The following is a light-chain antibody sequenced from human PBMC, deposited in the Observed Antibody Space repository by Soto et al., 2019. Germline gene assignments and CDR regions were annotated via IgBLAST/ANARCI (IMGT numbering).Light chain of an antibody. CDR1: QSVSSN. V-gene: IGKV3-15*01. Sequence: EIVMTQSPATLSVSPGERATLSCRASQSVSSNLAWYQQKPGQAPWLLIYGASTRGTGIPARFSGSGSGTEFTLTIRRVESEDFAVYYCQQYNNWPLWTFGQGTKVEIK. J-gene: IGKJ1*01. CDR2: GAS. CDR3: QQYNNWPLWT.